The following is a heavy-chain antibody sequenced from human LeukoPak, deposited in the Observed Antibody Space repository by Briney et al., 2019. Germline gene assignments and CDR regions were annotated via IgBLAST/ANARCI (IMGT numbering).Heavy chain of an antibody. CDR1: GYTFTNYY. CDR3: ARAPPEGWFGELTGIRGYYYYGMDV. V-gene: IGHV1-46*01. D-gene: IGHD3-10*01. Sequence: GASMKVSCKASGYTFTNYYIHWARQAPGQGLEWMGVISPSGGSTSYAQKFQGRVTMTRDTSTSTVYMELSSLRSEDTAVYYCARAPPEGWFGELTGIRGYYYYGMDVWGQGTTVTVSS. CDR2: ISPSGGST. J-gene: IGHJ6*02.